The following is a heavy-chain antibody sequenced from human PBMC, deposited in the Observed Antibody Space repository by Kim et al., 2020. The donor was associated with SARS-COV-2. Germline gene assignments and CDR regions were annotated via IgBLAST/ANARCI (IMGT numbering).Heavy chain of an antibody. Sequence: GESLKISCKGSGYSFTSYSISWVRQMPGKGLEWMGRIDPSDSYTNYSPSFQGHVTISADKSISTAYLQWSSLKASDTAMYYCARHGIEDIVVVPAAMKGDFDYWGQGTLVTVSS. J-gene: IGHJ4*02. V-gene: IGHV5-10-1*01. D-gene: IGHD2-2*01. CDR2: IDPSDSYT. CDR3: ARHGIEDIVVVPAAMKGDFDY. CDR1: GYSFTSYS.